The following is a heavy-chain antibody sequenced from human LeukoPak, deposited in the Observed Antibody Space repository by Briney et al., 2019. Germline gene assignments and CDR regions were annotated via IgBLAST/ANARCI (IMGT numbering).Heavy chain of an antibody. CDR1: GGSISSSSYY. CDR3: ARHGIKLVGASTIYFDN. CDR2: IYYSGST. Sequence: SETLSLTCTVSGGSISSSSYYWGWIRQPPGKGLEWIGSIYYSGSTYYNPSLKSRVTISVDTSKNQFSLKLNSVTAADTAVYYCARHGIKLVGASTIYFDNWGQGTLVTVSS. D-gene: IGHD1-26*01. V-gene: IGHV4-39*01. J-gene: IGHJ4*02.